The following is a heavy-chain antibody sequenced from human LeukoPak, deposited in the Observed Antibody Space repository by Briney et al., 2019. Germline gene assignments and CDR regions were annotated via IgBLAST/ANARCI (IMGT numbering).Heavy chain of an antibody. CDR3: ARERYYDSSHY. V-gene: IGHV4-34*01. J-gene: IGHJ4*02. CDR1: GGSFSGYY. Sequence: ASETLSLTCAVYGGSFSGYYWSWIRQPPGKGLEWIGEINHSGSTNYNPSLKSRVTISVDTSKNQFSLKLSSVTAADTAVYYCARERYYDSSHYWGQGTLVTVSS. CDR2: INHSGST. D-gene: IGHD3-22*01.